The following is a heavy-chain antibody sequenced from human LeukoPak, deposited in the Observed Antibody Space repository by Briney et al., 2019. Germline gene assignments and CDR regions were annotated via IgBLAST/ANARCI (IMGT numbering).Heavy chain of an antibody. D-gene: IGHD1-1*01. CDR1: GFTFSSYA. CDR2: ISGSGGST. CDR3: AKGIVSGWNDDYYGMDV. Sequence: PGRSLRLSCAASGFTFSSYAMSWVRQAPGKGLEWVSAISGSGGSTYYADSVKGRFTISRDNSKNTLYLQMNSLRAEDTAVYYCAKGIVSGWNDDYYGMDVWGQGTTVTVSS. J-gene: IGHJ6*02. V-gene: IGHV3-23*01.